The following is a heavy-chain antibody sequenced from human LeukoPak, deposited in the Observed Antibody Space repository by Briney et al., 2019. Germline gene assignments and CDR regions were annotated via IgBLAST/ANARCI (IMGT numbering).Heavy chain of an antibody. CDR2: IYYSGST. V-gene: IGHV4-59*08. D-gene: IGHD5-18*01. Sequence: PSETLSLTCTVSGGSISSYYWSWIRQPPGKGLEWIGYIYYSGSTNYNPSLKSRVTISVDTSKNQFSLKLSSVTAADTAVYYCARGDGYSYGPYFDYWGQGTLITVSS. CDR1: GGSISSYY. CDR3: ARGDGYSYGPYFDY. J-gene: IGHJ4*02.